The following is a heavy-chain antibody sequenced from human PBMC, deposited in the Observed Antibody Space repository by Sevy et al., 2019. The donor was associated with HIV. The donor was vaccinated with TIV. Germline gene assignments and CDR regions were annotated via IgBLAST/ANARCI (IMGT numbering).Heavy chain of an antibody. D-gene: IGHD3-22*01. CDR2: ISSSSSYL. V-gene: IGHV3-21*01. CDR1: GFTFSDYG. Sequence: GGSLRLSCAASGFTFSDYGMNWVRQAPGKGLEWVSSISSSSSYLYYADSVKGRFTISRDNDKNSLSLQMNSLRAEDTAVYYCARDRLNFYDTSGYYYAEYFHHWGQGTPVTVSS. CDR3: ARDRLNFYDTSGYYYAEYFHH. J-gene: IGHJ1*01.